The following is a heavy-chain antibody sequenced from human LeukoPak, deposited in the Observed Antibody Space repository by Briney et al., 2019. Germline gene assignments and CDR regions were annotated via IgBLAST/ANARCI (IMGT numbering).Heavy chain of an antibody. D-gene: IGHD6-13*01. CDR1: GFTFSSYL. Sequence: GGSLRLSCVASGFTFSSYLMSWVRQAPGKGLEWVANIKQDGSEKYYVDSVKGRFTISRDNAKNSLYLQMNSLRAEDTAVYYCARSRWYRAVNYFDYWGQGTLVTVSS. CDR3: ARSRWYRAVNYFDY. J-gene: IGHJ4*02. V-gene: IGHV3-7*01. CDR2: IKQDGSEK.